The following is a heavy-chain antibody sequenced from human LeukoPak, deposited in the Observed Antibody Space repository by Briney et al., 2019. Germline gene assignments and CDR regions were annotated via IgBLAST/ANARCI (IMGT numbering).Heavy chain of an antibody. Sequence: ASVKVSCKASGYTFTSYGISWVRQAPGQGLEWMGWISAYNGNTNYAQKVQGRVTMTTDTSTSTAYMELRSLRSDDTAVYYCARDGKYSSSKYFQHWGQGTLVTVSS. J-gene: IGHJ1*01. CDR1: GYTFTSYG. V-gene: IGHV1-18*01. CDR2: ISAYNGNT. CDR3: ARDGKYSSSKYFQH. D-gene: IGHD6-6*01.